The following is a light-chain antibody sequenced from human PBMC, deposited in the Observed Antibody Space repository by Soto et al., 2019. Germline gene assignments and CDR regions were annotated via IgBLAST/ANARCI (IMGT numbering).Light chain of an antibody. J-gene: IGKJ4*01. CDR1: QSVSDNY. Sequence: IVLTQSPGNRSLSPGEGGTLSCRASQSVSDNYLAWYQQKHGQAPRLIIYGASNRATGIPDRFSGSGSGTDGTFTISSLQPEDSSTYYCQQYDNLPLTFGGGTKVDIK. CDR2: GAS. CDR3: QQYDNLPLT. V-gene: IGKV3-20*01.